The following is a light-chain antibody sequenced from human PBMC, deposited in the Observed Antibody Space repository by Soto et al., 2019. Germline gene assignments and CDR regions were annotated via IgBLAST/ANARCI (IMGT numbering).Light chain of an antibody. CDR1: QDISYY. Sequence: DIQMTQSTSSLSASVGDRVTITCRANQDISYYLAWYQQKQGKVPKLLIYAASTLQSGVPSRFSGIGSETDFTLTIISLQPEDIATYYFQKYHSAPRTFGQGIKVDIK. J-gene: IGKJ1*01. CDR2: AAS. V-gene: IGKV1-27*01. CDR3: QKYHSAPRT.